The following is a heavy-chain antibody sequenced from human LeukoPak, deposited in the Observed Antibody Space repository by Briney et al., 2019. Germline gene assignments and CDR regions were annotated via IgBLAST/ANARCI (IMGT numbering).Heavy chain of an antibody. V-gene: IGHV3-30*02. CDR3: AELGITMIGGV. J-gene: IGHJ6*04. CDR2: IRYDETAT. D-gene: IGHD3-10*02. CDR1: GFTFKNYG. Sequence: PGGSLRLSCVASGFTFKNYGMHWVRQAPGKGLEWVSHIRYDETATYYADSVKGRFTISRDISQNTVYLQMNSLRAEDTAVYYCAELGITMIGGVWGKGTTVTISS.